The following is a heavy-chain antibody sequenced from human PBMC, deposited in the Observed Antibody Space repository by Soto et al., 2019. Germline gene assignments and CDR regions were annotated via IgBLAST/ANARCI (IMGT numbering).Heavy chain of an antibody. J-gene: IGHJ5*02. CDR3: AGGRGLGGWFDP. V-gene: IGHV1-18*01. D-gene: IGHD3-10*01. CDR2: ISAYNGNT. CDR1: GYSFITYG. Sequence: GASVKVSCKASGYSFITYGISWVRQAPGQGLEWMGWISAYNGNTNYAQKLQGRVTMTTDTSTSTAYMELRSLRSDDTAVYYCAGGRGLGGWFDPWGQGTLVTVSS.